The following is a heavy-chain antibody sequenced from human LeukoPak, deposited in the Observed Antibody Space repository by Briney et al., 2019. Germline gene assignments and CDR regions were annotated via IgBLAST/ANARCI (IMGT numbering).Heavy chain of an antibody. CDR1: GGTFSSYA. J-gene: IGHJ6*03. D-gene: IGHD6-6*01. V-gene: IGHV1-18*01. CDR3: ARDFRASSSLYMDV. CDR2: ISAYNGNT. Sequence: GASVKVSCKASGGTFSSYAISWVRQAPGQGLEWMGWISAYNGNTNYAQKLQGRVTMTTDTSTSTAYMELRSLRSDDTAVYYCARDFRASSSLYMDVWGKGTTVTVSS.